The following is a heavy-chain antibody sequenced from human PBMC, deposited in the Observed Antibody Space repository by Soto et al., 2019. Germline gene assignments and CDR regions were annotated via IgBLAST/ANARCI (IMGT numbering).Heavy chain of an antibody. J-gene: IGHJ1*01. CDR3: AKAKDSSSWYPVYFQH. V-gene: IGHV3-23*01. CDR1: GFTFSSYA. D-gene: IGHD6-13*01. CDR2: ISSSGGST. Sequence: PGGSLRLSCAASGFTFSSYAMSCVRQAPGKGLEWVSAISSSGGSTYYADPVKGRFTISRDNSKNTLYLQMNSLRAEDTAVYYCAKAKDSSSWYPVYFQHWGQGTLVLVSS.